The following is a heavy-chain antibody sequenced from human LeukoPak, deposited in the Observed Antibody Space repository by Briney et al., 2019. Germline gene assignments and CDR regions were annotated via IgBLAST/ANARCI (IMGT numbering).Heavy chain of an antibody. J-gene: IGHJ4*02. V-gene: IGHV4-31*03. Sequence: PSQTLSLTCTVSGGSISSGGYYWSWIRHPPGKGLEWIGYIYYSGSTYDNPSLKSRVTISVDTSKNQFSLKLSSVTAADTAVYYCASSWKAYYYDSSGYQTFGYWGQGTLVTVSP. CDR1: GGSISSGGYY. D-gene: IGHD3-22*01. CDR3: ASSWKAYYYDSSGYQTFGY. CDR2: IYYSGST.